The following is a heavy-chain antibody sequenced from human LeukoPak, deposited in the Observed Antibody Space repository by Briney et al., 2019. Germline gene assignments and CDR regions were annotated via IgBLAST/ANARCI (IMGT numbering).Heavy chain of an antibody. D-gene: IGHD2-2*01. CDR1: GGSFSGYY. J-gene: IGHJ5*02. V-gene: IGHV4-34*01. CDR2: INHSGST. CDR3: ARGGLVVVVPAARNWFDP. Sequence: SETLSLTCAVYGGSFSGYYWSWIRQPPGKGLEWIGEINHSGSTNYNPSLKSRATISVDTSKNQFSLKLSSVTAADTAVYYCARGGLVVVVPAARNWFDPWGQGTLVTVSS.